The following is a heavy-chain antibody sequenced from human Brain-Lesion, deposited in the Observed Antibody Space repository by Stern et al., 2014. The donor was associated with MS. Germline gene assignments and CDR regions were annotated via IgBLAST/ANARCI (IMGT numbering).Heavy chain of an antibody. V-gene: IGHV4-4*02. CDR3: ARFPASRPHVFDS. D-gene: IGHD6-13*01. CDR2: SDHSGST. J-gene: IGHJ4*02. Sequence: QVQLQESGPGLVKPSGTLSLTCVVSGGSISSSNWWSWVRQSPGKGLEWIGESDHSGSTIYKPSLKSRGTVSVNTSKNRFSPNPRSVTAADTAVYFCARFPASRPHVFDSWGQGTLVTVSS. CDR1: GGSISSSNW.